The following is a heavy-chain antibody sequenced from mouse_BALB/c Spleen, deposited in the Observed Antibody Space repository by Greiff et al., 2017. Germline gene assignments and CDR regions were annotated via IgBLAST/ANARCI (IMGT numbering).Heavy chain of an antibody. Sequence: EVKLVESGGGLVKPGGSLKLSCAASGFTFSSYTMSWVRQTPEKRLEWVATISSGGSYTYYPDSVKGRFTISRDNAKNTLYLQMSSLKSEDTAMYYCTRDLNITTVVATGFDYWGQGTTLTVSS. V-gene: IGHV5-6-4*01. J-gene: IGHJ2*01. CDR2: ISSGGSYT. D-gene: IGHD1-1*01. CDR3: TRDLNITTVVATGFDY. CDR1: GFTFSSYT.